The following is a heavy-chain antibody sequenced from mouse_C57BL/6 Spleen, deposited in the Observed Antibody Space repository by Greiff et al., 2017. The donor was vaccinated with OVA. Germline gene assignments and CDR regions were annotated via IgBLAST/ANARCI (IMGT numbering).Heavy chain of an antibody. CDR2: IYPGSGST. V-gene: IGHV1-55*01. J-gene: IGHJ1*03. CDR3: ATNGYYVLYWYFDV. Sequence: VQLQQPGAELVKPGASVKMSCKASGYTFTSYWITWVKQRPGQGLEWIGDIYPGSGSTNYNEKFKSKATLTVDTSSSTAYMQLSSLTSEDSAVYYCATNGYYVLYWYFDVWGTGTTVTVSS. D-gene: IGHD2-3*01. CDR1: GYTFTSYW.